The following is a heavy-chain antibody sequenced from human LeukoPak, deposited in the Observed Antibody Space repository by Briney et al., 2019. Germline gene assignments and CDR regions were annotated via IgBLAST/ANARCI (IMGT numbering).Heavy chain of an antibody. J-gene: IGHJ5*02. CDR2: VYYGGDA. V-gene: IGHV4-39*01. CDR3: ARPYYYDSRIDP. CDR1: GGSIDSSGSY. D-gene: IGHD3-22*01. Sequence: KASETLSLTCTVSGGSIDSSGSYWGWIRQPPGKGLEWIGCVYYGGDAYYNPSLKSRVTISADLSKNQLSLKLSSVTAADTAVYYCARPYYYDSRIDPWGQGILVTVSS.